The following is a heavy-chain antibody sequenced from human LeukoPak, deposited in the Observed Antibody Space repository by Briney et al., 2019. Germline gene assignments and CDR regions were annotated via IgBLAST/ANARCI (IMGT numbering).Heavy chain of an antibody. Sequence: PGGSLRLSCAASGFTVSSNYMSWVRQAPGEGLEWVSVIYSGGSTYYADSVKGRFTISRDNSKNTLYLQMNSLRAEDTAIYYCAKARGAAAANDFDYWGQGTLVTVSS. D-gene: IGHD6-13*01. CDR2: IYSGGST. V-gene: IGHV3-53*01. CDR1: GFTVSSNY. CDR3: AKARGAAAANDFDY. J-gene: IGHJ4*02.